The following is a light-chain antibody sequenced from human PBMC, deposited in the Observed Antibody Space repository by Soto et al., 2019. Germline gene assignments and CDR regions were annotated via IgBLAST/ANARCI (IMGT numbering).Light chain of an antibody. CDR2: EGS. J-gene: IGLJ2*01. V-gene: IGLV2-23*01. Sequence: QSVLTQPASVSGSPGQSITISCTGTSSDVGSYNLVSWYQQHPGKAPKLMIYEGSKRPSGVSNRFSGSKSGNTVSLTISGPQAEDEADYYCCSYAGSSPVVFGGGTKLTVL. CDR3: CSYAGSSPVV. CDR1: SSDVGSYNL.